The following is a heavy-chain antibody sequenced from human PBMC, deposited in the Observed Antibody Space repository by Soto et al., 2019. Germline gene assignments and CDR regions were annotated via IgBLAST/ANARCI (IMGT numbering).Heavy chain of an antibody. V-gene: IGHV3-9*01. CDR1: GFTFHDYT. Sequence: EVQLVESGGGLVQPGRSLTLSCAASGFTFHDYTIHWVRQAPGKGLEWVSGITWNSGFVAYADSVKGRFTISRDNAKNSLYLQMNSLKAEDTALYYCVRGYCSSSSCLPPYDYYYMGVLGTGTTVTVSS. CDR2: ITWNSGFV. D-gene: IGHD2-2*01. J-gene: IGHJ6*03. CDR3: VRGYCSSSSCLPPYDYYYMGV.